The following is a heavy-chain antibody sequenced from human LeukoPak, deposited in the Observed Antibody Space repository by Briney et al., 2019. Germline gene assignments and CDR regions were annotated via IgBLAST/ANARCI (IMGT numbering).Heavy chain of an antibody. Sequence: ASVKVSCKASGYTFNTYGITWVRQAPGQGLEWMGWISAYNGNTNYAQKLQGRVTMTTDTSTSTAYMELRSLRSDDTAVYYCARDHQITMIVVVIKGDAFDIWGQGTMVTVSS. D-gene: IGHD3-22*01. J-gene: IGHJ3*02. CDR1: GYTFNTYG. CDR3: ARDHQITMIVVVIKGDAFDI. V-gene: IGHV1-18*01. CDR2: ISAYNGNT.